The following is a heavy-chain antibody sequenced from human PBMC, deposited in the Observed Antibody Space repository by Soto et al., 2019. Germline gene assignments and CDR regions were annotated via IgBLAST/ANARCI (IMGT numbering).Heavy chain of an antibody. CDR1: DFAFVNYS. D-gene: IGHD2-2*02. CDR2: IISSSSYI. CDR3: ARDLSAAIGYYYYGMDV. V-gene: IGHV3-21*01. Sequence: GRSLRLDCATRDFAFVNYSMKWVRQAPGKGLEWVSSIISSSSYIYYADSVKGRFTISRDNAKNSLYLQMNSLRAEDTAVYYCARDLSAAIGYYYYGMDVWGQGT. J-gene: IGHJ6*02.